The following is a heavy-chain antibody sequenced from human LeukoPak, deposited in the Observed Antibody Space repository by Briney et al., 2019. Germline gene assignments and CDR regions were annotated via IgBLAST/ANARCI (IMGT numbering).Heavy chain of an antibody. V-gene: IGHV4-31*03. CDR2: IYYSGTT. CDR3: AREYSYSYYFDY. CDR1: GGSISSGGYY. J-gene: IGHJ4*02. Sequence: NASQTLSLTCTVSGGSISSGGYYWSWIRQHPGKGLERIGYIYYSGTTYYNPSLKSRLTISVDTSKNQFSLKLSSVTAADTAVYYCAREYSYSYYFDYWGQGTLVTVSS. D-gene: IGHD5-18*01.